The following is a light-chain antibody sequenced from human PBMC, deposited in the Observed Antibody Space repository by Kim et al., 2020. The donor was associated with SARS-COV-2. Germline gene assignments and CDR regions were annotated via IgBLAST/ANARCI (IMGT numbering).Light chain of an antibody. J-gene: IGKJ4*01. V-gene: IGKV3-15*01. CDR2: DAS. Sequence: SPGESGTLSCRASQSVTTIFAWYQQKPGQTPSLVIYDASTRATDIPGRFSGSGSGAEFTLTISSLQSEDFALYYCQQYHKWPLTFGGGTKVEIK. CDR3: QQYHKWPLT. CDR1: QSVTTI.